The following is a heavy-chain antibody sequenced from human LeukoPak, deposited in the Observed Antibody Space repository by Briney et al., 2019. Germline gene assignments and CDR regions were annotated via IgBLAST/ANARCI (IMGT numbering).Heavy chain of an antibody. CDR3: VKGGATVADY. J-gene: IGHJ4*02. Sequence: GGSLRLSCAASGFIFSNYGLHWVRQAPGKGLEWVTLIRYDGSTKYYADSVKGRFTISRDNSQNTLYLQMNSLRTEDTAVYYCVKGGATVADYWGQGTLVTVSS. D-gene: IGHD1-26*01. CDR2: IRYDGSTK. CDR1: GFIFSNYG. V-gene: IGHV3-30*02.